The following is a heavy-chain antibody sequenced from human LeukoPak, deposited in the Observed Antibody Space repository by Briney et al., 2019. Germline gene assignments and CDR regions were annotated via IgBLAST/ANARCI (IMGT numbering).Heavy chain of an antibody. CDR3: ARDDGDYDYYGMDV. CDR2: ISSSSSYI. J-gene: IGHJ6*02. Sequence: GRSLRLSCAASGFTFSSYSMNWVRQAPGKGLEWVSSISSSSSYIYYADSVKGRFTISRDNAKNSLYLQMNSLRAEDTAVYYCARDDGDYDYYGMDVWGQGTTVTVSS. V-gene: IGHV3-21*01. D-gene: IGHD4-17*01. CDR1: GFTFSSYS.